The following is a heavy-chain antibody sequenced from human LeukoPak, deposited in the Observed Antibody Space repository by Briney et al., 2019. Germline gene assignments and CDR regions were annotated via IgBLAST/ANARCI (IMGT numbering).Heavy chain of an antibody. V-gene: IGHV3-23*01. CDR3: ARDVGGPMFDY. J-gene: IGHJ4*02. CDR2: ISGGAENT. CDR1: GFIFSNFG. D-gene: IGHD3-16*01. Sequence: GGSLRLSCAASGFIFSNFGMSWVRQAPGKGPEWVSTISGGAENTHYADSVNGRFTISRDNSKNSMWLQMSSLRVEDTAVYHCARDVGGPMFDYWGQGISVTVSS.